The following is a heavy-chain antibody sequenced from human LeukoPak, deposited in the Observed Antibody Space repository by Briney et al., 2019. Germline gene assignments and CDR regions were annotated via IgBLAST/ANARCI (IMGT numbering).Heavy chain of an antibody. V-gene: IGHV3-30*18. J-gene: IGHJ3*02. CDR3: AKTGDYFDSTDYYRPDAFDI. CDR2: ISYDGSNK. D-gene: IGHD3-22*01. CDR1: GFTFSSYW. Sequence: PGGSLRLSCAASGFTFSSYWMSWVRQAPGKGLEWVAVISYDGSNKYYADSVKGRFTISRDNSKNTLYLQMNSLRAEDTALYYCAKTGDYFDSTDYYRPDAFDIWGQGTMVTVSS.